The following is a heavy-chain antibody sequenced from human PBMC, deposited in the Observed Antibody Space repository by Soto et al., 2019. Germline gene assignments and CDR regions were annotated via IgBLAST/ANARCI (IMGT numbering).Heavy chain of an antibody. J-gene: IGHJ4*02. CDR2: IKSKTDGGTT. V-gene: IGHV3-15*01. Sequence: GVPLRLSYAASGFTFSNAWMSWVRQAPGKGLEWVGRIKSKTDGGTTDYAAPVKGRFTISRDDSKNTLYLQMNSLRAEDTAVYYCAREPGNGWQLVEYYFDYWGQGTLVTVSS. CDR3: AREPGNGWQLVEYYFDY. D-gene: IGHD6-6*01. CDR1: GFTFSNAW.